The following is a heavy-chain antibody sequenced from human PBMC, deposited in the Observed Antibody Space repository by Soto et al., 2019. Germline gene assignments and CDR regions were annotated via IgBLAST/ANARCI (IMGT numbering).Heavy chain of an antibody. Sequence: QVQLQESGPGLVKPSQTLSLTCTVSGGSISSGGYYWSWIRQHPGKGLEWIGYIYYSGSTYYNPSLKSRVTISVDTSKNQFSLKLSSVTAADTALYYCARDVGDYIPAYGMDVWGQGTTVTVSS. V-gene: IGHV4-31*03. D-gene: IGHD3-16*01. CDR3: ARDVGDYIPAYGMDV. CDR1: GGSISSGGYY. CDR2: IYYSGST. J-gene: IGHJ6*02.